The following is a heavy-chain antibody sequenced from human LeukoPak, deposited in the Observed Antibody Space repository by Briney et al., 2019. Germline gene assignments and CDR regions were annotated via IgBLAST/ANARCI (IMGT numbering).Heavy chain of an antibody. V-gene: IGHV1-18*01. CDR3: ARVGDGYYNFPGAYYYYYMDV. J-gene: IGHJ6*03. Sequence: ASVKVSCKASGYTFTSYGISWVRQAPGQGLEWMGWISAYNGNTNYAQKLQGRVTMTTDTSTSTAYMELRSLRSDDTAVYYCARVGDGYYNFPGAYYYYYMDVWGKGTTVTVSS. D-gene: IGHD5-24*01. CDR2: ISAYNGNT. CDR1: GYTFTSYG.